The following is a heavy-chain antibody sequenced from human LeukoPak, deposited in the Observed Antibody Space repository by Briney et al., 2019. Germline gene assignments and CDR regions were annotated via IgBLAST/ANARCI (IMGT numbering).Heavy chain of an antibody. CDR2: ISSSGSTI. V-gene: IGHV3-11*04. CDR3: ARTMVRGVNAFDI. Sequence: PGGSLRLSCAASGFTFSDYYMSWIRQAPGKGLEWVSYISSSGSTIYYADSVKGRFTISRDNAKNSLYLQMNSLRAEDTAVYYCARTMVRGVNAFDIWGQGTMVTVSS. D-gene: IGHD3-10*01. CDR1: GFTFSDYY. J-gene: IGHJ3*02.